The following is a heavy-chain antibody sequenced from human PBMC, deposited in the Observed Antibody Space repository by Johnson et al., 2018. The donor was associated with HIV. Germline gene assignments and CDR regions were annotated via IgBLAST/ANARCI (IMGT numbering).Heavy chain of an antibody. CDR2: IKQDGSES. CDR1: GFTVSSNY. D-gene: IGHD5-12*01. V-gene: IGHV3-7*01. CDR3: ASGDDAGF. Sequence: VQLVESGGGLVQPGGSLRLSCGASGFTVSSNYMSWVRQAPGQGLVWVANIKQDGSESYYVYSVKGRFAISRDNSKNTLYLQMNSLRAEDTAVYYCASGDDAGFWGRGTLVTVSS. J-gene: IGHJ4*03.